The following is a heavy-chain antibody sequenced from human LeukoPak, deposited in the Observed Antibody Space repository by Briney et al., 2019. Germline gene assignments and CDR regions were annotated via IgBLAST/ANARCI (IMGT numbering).Heavy chain of an antibody. CDR2: IIPIFGTA. Sequence: GASVKVSCKASGGTFSSYAISWVRQNPGQGLEWMGGIIPIFGTANYAHKFQGRVTITADESTSTAYMELSSLRSEDTAVYYCARRPFAAPAAFDIWGQGTMVTVSS. CDR1: GGTFSSYA. D-gene: IGHD2-2*01. J-gene: IGHJ3*02. CDR3: ARRPFAAPAAFDI. V-gene: IGHV1-69*13.